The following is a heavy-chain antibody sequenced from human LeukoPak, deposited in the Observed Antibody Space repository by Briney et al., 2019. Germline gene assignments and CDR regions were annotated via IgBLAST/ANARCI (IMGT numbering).Heavy chain of an antibody. CDR3: ARAFSYTIFGVPYYYYYYYMDV. CDR1: GGSISSSSYY. V-gene: IGHV4-39*07. CDR2: IYYSGST. Sequence: SETLSLTCTVSGGSISSSSYYWGWIRQPPGKGLEWIGSIYYSGSTCYNPSLKSRVTISVDTSKNQFSLKLSSVTAADTAVYYCARAFSYTIFGVPYYYYYYYMDVWGKGTTVTVSS. D-gene: IGHD3-3*01. J-gene: IGHJ6*03.